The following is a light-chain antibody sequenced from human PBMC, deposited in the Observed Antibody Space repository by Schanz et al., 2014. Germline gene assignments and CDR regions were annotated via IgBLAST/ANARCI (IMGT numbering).Light chain of an antibody. CDR1: SSDVGSFNL. Sequence: QSVLTQPASVSGSPGQSITISCTGTSSDVGSFNLVSWYQQHPGEAPKLMIYEVSKRPSGVPDRFSGSKSGNTASLTVSGLQAEDEADYYCSSYAGANTLVFGGGTKLTVL. J-gene: IGLJ2*01. CDR2: EVS. CDR3: SSYAGANTLV. V-gene: IGLV2-23*02.